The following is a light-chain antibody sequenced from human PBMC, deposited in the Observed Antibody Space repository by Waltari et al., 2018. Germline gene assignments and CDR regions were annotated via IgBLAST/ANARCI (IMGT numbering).Light chain of an antibody. Sequence: EIVLTQSPGTLSLSPGERATLACRASQSVGRSLAWYQQKPGQAPRLLIYDTSRSATGIPDRFSGSGSGTDFSLTISRLEPEDFAVYYCQHYLRLPATFGQGTKVEI. CDR1: QSVGRS. CDR2: DTS. CDR3: QHYLRLPAT. V-gene: IGKV3-20*01. J-gene: IGKJ1*01.